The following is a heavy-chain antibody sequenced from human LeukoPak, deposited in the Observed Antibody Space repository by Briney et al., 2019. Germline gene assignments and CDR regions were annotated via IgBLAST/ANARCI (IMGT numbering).Heavy chain of an antibody. Sequence: GGSLRLSCAASGFTFSSYAMSWVRQAPGKGLEWVSAISGSGGSTYYADSVKGRFTISRDNSQNTLYLQMNSLRAEDTAVYYCAKHYSSGWYFDYWGQGTLVTVSS. CDR1: GFTFSSYA. D-gene: IGHD6-19*01. J-gene: IGHJ4*02. CDR3: AKHYSSGWYFDY. CDR2: ISGSGGST. V-gene: IGHV3-23*01.